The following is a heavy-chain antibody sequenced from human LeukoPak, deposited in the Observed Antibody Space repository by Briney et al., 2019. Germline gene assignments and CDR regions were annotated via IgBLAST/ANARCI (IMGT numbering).Heavy chain of an antibody. CDR3: ARYYDFWSGYYWFDP. J-gene: IGHJ5*02. CDR1: GGSISSYY. Sequence: SETLSLTCTVSGGSISSYYWSWIRQPPGKGLEWIGYIYYSGSTNYNPSLKSRVTISVDTSKNQLSLKLSSVTAADTAVYYCARYYDFWSGYYWFDPWGQGTLVTVSS. D-gene: IGHD3-3*01. CDR2: IYYSGST. V-gene: IGHV4-59*08.